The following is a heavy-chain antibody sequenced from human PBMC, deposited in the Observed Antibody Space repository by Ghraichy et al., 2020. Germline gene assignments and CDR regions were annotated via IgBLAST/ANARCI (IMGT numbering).Heavy chain of an antibody. D-gene: IGHD3-9*01. CDR1: GFTLTSHD. J-gene: IGHJ4*02. CDR3: TRGGYGTDWFVFDY. CDR2: ITVVGNT. V-gene: IGHV3-13*04. Sequence: GGSLRLSCTVSGFTLTSHDMHWVRQVRGRGLEWVSAITVVGNTFYSDFVKGRFTISREEAKNSLYLQMNSLRAEDTARYYCTRGGYGTDWFVFDYWGQGTLVNVAS.